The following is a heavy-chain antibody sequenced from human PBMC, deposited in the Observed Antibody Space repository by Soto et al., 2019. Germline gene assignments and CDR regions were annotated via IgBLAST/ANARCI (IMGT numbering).Heavy chain of an antibody. V-gene: IGHV4-39*01. Sequence: QPQLQESGPGLVKPSETLSLTCSVSGASVSDTNYYWGWIRQPPGKELGWIGNIYSSGTNYYNPSLRSRATLSVDSSKAQFSLRLTSVAAADTAVYYCARYHYYDTRWFAPWGQGILVTVSA. J-gene: IGHJ5*02. CDR3: ARYHYYDTRWFAP. D-gene: IGHD3-22*01. CDR2: IYSSGTN. CDR1: GASVSDTNYY.